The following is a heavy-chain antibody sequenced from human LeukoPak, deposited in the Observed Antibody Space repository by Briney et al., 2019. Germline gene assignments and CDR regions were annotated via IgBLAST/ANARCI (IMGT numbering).Heavy chain of an antibody. V-gene: IGHV3-21*01. CDR3: ARGLTGYYPYYFDY. D-gene: IGHD3-9*01. J-gene: IGHJ4*02. CDR2: ISSSSSYI. CDR1: GFTFSAYA. Sequence: PGGSLRLSCEASGFTFSAYAMTWVRQAPGKGLEWVSSISSSSSYIYYADSVKGRFTISRDNAKSSLYLQMNSLRAEDTAVYYCARGLTGYYPYYFDYWGQGTLVTVSS.